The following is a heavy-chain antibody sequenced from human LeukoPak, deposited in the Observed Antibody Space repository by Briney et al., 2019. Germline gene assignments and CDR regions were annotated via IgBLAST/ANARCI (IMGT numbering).Heavy chain of an antibody. CDR1: GFTFRNYV. CDR3: AREGYYGSGSPPSLYFDY. Sequence: GGSLRLSCAASGFTFRNYVIHWVRQAPSKGLEWVAVTSSDLNVKLYADSVKGRFTISRDNSRSTLYLQMNSLRPEDTAIYYCAREGYYGSGSPPSLYFDYWGQGTLVTVSS. CDR2: TSSDLNVK. V-gene: IGHV3-30-3*01. D-gene: IGHD3-10*01. J-gene: IGHJ4*02.